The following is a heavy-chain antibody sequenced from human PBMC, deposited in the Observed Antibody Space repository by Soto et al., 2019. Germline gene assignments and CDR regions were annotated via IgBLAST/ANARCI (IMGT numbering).Heavy chain of an antibody. D-gene: IGHD5-18*01. Sequence: PWETLSLTRSSFGGSIRSFYCSWIRQRPGKGLEWIGYIYYSGSTNYNPSLKSRVTISVDTSKNQFSLKLSSVTAADTAVYYCASLRYRSGSAFDTWGLETLLTVSS. V-gene: IGHV4-59*08. CDR2: IYYSGST. CDR3: ASLRYRSGSAFDT. J-gene: IGHJ4*02. CDR1: GGSIRSFY.